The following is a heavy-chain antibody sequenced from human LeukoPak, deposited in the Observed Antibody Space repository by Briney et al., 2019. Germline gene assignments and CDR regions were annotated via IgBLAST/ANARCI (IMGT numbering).Heavy chain of an antibody. V-gene: IGHV3-21*01. Sequence: GGSLRLSCAASGFTFSNYGMHWVRQAPGKGLEWVSSITYTSSSISYADSVRGRFTVSSDNAKNSLYLQMTSLRVEDTAVYYCAREGYYYGLDVWGPGTTVTVSS. CDR1: GFTFSNYG. J-gene: IGHJ6*02. CDR3: AREGYYYGLDV. CDR2: ITYTSSSI.